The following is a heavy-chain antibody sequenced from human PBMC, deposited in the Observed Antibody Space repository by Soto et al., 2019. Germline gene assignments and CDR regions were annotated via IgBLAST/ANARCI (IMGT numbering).Heavy chain of an antibody. CDR2: ISPMFGAA. Sequence: QVQLVQSGAEMKKHGSSVKVSCQSSGGTFYTYAMNWVRQAPGQGPEWMGDISPMFGAANYAPKFQGRVTITADESTGTAYMQLSSLTSDDTARYFCAREVQVHTPAFVYWGQGTVVTVSS. CDR1: GGTFYTYA. J-gene: IGHJ4*02. CDR3: AREVQVHTPAFVY. V-gene: IGHV1-69*19. D-gene: IGHD3-10*01.